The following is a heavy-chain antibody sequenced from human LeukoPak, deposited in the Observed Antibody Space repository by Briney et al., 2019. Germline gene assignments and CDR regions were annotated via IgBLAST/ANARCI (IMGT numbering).Heavy chain of an antibody. Sequence: GGSLRLSCVGSGFTFSSYNFNWVRQAPGKGLEWISFVSISSGTIYYADSVKGRFRISRDNAKSSLDLEMNSLRAEDTAVYYCARAMSTFGGVRNYFDSWGQGTLVTVSS. CDR1: GFTFSSYN. CDR3: ARAMSTFGGVRNYFDS. J-gene: IGHJ4*02. CDR2: VSISSGTI. D-gene: IGHD3-16*01. V-gene: IGHV3-48*04.